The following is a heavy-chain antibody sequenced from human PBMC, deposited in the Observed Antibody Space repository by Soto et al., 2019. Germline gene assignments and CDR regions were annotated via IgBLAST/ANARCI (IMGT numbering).Heavy chain of an antibody. CDR3: ARDGNSGYDSTYYYGMDV. J-gene: IGHJ6*02. CDR2: IKSKTDGGTT. D-gene: IGHD5-12*01. CDR1: GFPFSNAG. Sequence: GGSLRLSSAASGFPFSNAGMNWVRQAPGKGLEWVGRIKSKTDGGTTDYAAPVKGRFTISRDDSKNMLFLQMDSLTIEDTAVYYCARDGNSGYDSTYYYGMDVWGQGTTVTVSS. V-gene: IGHV3-15*07.